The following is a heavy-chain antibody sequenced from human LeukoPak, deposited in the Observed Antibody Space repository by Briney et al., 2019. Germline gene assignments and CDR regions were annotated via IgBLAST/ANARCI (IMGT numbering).Heavy chain of an antibody. CDR2: ISSSGSTI. Sequence: GGSLRLSCAASGFTFSSYEMNWDRQAPGKGLEWVSYISSSGSTIYYADSVKGRFTISRDNAKNSLYLQMNSLRAEDTAVYYCARDYYDSSGYYYRVGTALDYWGQGTLVTVSS. CDR1: GFTFSSYE. J-gene: IGHJ4*02. CDR3: ARDYYDSSGYYYRVGTALDY. D-gene: IGHD3-22*01. V-gene: IGHV3-48*03.